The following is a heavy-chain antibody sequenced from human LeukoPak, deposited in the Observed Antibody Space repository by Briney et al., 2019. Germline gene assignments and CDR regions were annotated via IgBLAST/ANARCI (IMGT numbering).Heavy chain of an antibody. J-gene: IGHJ5*02. D-gene: IGHD1-26*01. CDR3: ARVGGGSYYGNWFDP. CDR1: GGSISSYY. Sequence: PSETLSLTCTVSGGSISSYYWSWIRQPPGKGLEWIGYIYHSGSINYNPSLKSRVTISVDTSKNRFSLKLSSVTAADTAVYYCARVGGGSYYGNWFDPWGQGTLVTVSS. CDR2: IYHSGSI. V-gene: IGHV4-59*01.